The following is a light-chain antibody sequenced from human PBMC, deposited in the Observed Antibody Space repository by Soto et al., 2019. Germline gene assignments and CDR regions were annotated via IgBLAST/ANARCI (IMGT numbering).Light chain of an antibody. CDR1: QGLSTSC. J-gene: IGKJ3*01. CDR3: QHDSGSSPRFT. V-gene: IGKV3-20*01. CDR2: AAS. Sequence: EIVLTQSPGTLSLSPGERATLACRASQGLSTSCFAWYQQPPGQSPGLLIYAASSRATGLPVRFSGSGSGTDFNLTISRLEPEDFAIDYCQHDSGSSPRFTFGPGTKVDIK.